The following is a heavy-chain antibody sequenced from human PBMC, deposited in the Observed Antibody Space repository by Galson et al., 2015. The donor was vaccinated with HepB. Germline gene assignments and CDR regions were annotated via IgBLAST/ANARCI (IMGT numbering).Heavy chain of an antibody. J-gene: IGHJ4*02. CDR2: SDPESGER. CDR3: ATADLWSGYFDY. CDR1: GYTLTEIS. D-gene: IGHD3-3*01. Sequence: SVKVSCKVSGYTLTEISMYWLRRVPGKGLEFMGGSDPESGERMYGQTFQGRVTLTADTTTDTAYMELRSLRSEDTALYYCATADLWSGYFDYWGQGTLVTVAS. V-gene: IGHV1-24*01.